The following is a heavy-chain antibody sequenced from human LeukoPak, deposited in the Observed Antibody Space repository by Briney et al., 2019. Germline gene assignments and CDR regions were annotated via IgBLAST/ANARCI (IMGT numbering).Heavy chain of an antibody. J-gene: IGHJ4*02. CDR3: ARVDRGNDYDY. CDR2: IYSGGST. V-gene: IGHV3-66*01. D-gene: IGHD5-12*01. Sequence: GGSLRLSCTASGFTFSTYEMNWVRQAPGKGLEWVSLIYSGGSTYYADSVKGRFTISRDNTKNTLYLQMNSLRAEDTAVYYCARVDRGNDYDYWGQGTLVTVSS. CDR1: GFTFSTYE.